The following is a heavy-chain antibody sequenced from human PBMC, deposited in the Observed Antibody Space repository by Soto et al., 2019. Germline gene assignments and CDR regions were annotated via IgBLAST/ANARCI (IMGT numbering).Heavy chain of an antibody. CDR3: AIDRGTPLPHGDYDSLYSGMDV. CDR1: GFTFSDYT. V-gene: IGHV3-21*01. CDR2: ISRSGIYL. Sequence: PGGSLRLSCAASGFTFSDYTMNWVRQAPGKGLEWVSSISRSGIYLYNVDSVKGRFTISRDNAENSLYLQLNSLRAEDTAVYYCAIDRGTPLPHGDYDSLYSGMDVWGQGTTVTVSS. D-gene: IGHD4-17*01. J-gene: IGHJ6*02.